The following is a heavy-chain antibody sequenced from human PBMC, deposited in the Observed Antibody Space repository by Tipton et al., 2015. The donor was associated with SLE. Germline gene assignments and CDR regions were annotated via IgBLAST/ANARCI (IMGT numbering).Heavy chain of an antibody. CDR3: ARETYSGTLFDY. V-gene: IGHV3-66*01. D-gene: IGHD1-26*01. J-gene: IGHJ4*02. CDR1: GFTVSSNY. CDR2: IYSGGST. Sequence: SLRLSCAASGFTVSSNYMSWVRQAPGKGLEWVSVIYSGGSTYYADSVKGRFTISRDNSKNTLYLQMNSLRAEDTAVYYCARETYSGTLFDYWGQGTLVTVSS.